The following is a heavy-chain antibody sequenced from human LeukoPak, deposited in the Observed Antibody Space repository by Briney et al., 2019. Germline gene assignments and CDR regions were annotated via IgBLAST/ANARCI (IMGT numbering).Heavy chain of an antibody. CDR3: ARGPQHIVVVTAIGWFDP. D-gene: IGHD2-21*02. CDR2: INHSGST. V-gene: IGHV4-34*01. J-gene: IGHJ5*02. Sequence: PSETLSLTCAVYGGSFSGYYWSWIRQPPGKGLEWIGEINHSGSTNYNPSLKSRVTISVDTSKNQFSLKLSSVTAADTAVYYCARGPQHIVVVTAIGWFDPWGQGTLVTVSS. CDR1: GGSFSGYY.